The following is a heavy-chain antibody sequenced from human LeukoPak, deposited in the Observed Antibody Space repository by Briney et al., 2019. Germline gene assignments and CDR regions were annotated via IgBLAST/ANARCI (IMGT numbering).Heavy chain of an antibody. CDR3: ARELIGWAVASLYYFDY. D-gene: IGHD6-19*01. V-gene: IGHV4-61*02. Sequence: SEALSLTCTVSGGSISSGSYYWSWIRQPAGKGLEWIGRIYTSGSTNYNPSLKSRVTISVDTSKNQFSLKLSSVTAADTAVYYCARELIGWAVASLYYFDYWGQGTLVTVSS. CDR1: GGSISSGSYY. J-gene: IGHJ4*02. CDR2: IYTSGST.